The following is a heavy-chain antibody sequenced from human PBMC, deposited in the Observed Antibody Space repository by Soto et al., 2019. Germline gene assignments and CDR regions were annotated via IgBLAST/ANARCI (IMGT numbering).Heavy chain of an antibody. CDR2: IYTRGST. V-gene: IGHV4-4*07. J-gene: IGHJ2*01. CDR1: GDSISSYY. CDR3: ARGYWYFDL. Sequence: QVQLQESGPGLVKSSETLSVTCHVSGDSISSYYWSWIRQPAGKGLEWIGRIYTRGSTNYNPSLTSRVTMSADTSKNQFSLKLSSVTAADTAVYYCARGYWYFDLWGRGTLVTVSS.